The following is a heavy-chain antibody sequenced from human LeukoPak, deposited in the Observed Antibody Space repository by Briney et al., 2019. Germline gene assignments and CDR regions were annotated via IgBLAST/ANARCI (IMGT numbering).Heavy chain of an antibody. J-gene: IGHJ3*02. CDR3: ARDRDGGNSGLYAFDI. Sequence: SETLSLTCTVSGGSISSHYWSWIRQPPGKGLEWIGYIYYSGSTNYNPSLKSRVTISVDTSKNQFSLKLGSVTAADTAVYYCARDRDGGNSGLYAFDIWGQGTMVTVSS. CDR1: GGSISSHY. D-gene: IGHD4-23*01. V-gene: IGHV4-59*11. CDR2: IYYSGST.